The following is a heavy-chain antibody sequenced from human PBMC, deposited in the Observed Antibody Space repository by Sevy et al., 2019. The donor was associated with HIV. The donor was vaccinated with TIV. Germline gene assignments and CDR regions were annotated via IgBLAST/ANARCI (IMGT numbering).Heavy chain of an antibody. Sequence: SETLSLTCTVSGGSISNSDSYWSWISQPPGKGLEWIGYIHYTGGTYYNPFLKSRVAMSVDTSEKQFSLKLSSMTEADTAVYYCASKRGYNHGPFDYWGQGTLVTVSS. CDR3: ASKRGYNHGPFDY. CDR2: IHYTGGT. CDR1: GGSISNSDSY. V-gene: IGHV4-30-4*02. D-gene: IGHD5-18*01. J-gene: IGHJ4*02.